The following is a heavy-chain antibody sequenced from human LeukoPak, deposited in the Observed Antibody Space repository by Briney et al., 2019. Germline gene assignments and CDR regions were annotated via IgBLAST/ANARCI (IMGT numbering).Heavy chain of an antibody. J-gene: IGHJ4*02. D-gene: IGHD4-11*01. V-gene: IGHV1-24*01. CDR3: ATYRWKGYSVTFDY. CDR2: FDPEDGET. Sequence: ASVKVSCKVSGYTLTELSMHWARQAPGKGLEWMGGFDPEDGETIYAQKFQGRVTMTEDTSTDTAYMELSSLRSEDTAVYYCATYRWKGYSVTFDYWGQGTLVTVSS. CDR1: GYTLTELS.